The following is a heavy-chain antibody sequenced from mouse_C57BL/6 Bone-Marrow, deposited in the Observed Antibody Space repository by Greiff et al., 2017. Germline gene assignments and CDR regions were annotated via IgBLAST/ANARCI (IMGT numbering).Heavy chain of an antibody. D-gene: IGHD2-4*01. J-gene: IGHJ2*01. Sequence: VQLQQSGAELARPGASVKLSCKASGYTFPSYGISWVKQRTGQGLEWIGEIYPRSGNTSYTAQFKGKATLTADKSSSTAYMELRSLTSEGAAVYFCANDYDNCDYWGQGTTLTVSS. CDR2: IYPRSGNT. V-gene: IGHV1-81*01. CDR1: GYTFPSYG. CDR3: ANDYDNCDY.